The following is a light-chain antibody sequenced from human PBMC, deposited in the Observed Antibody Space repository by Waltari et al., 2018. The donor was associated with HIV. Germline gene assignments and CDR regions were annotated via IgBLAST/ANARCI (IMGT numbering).Light chain of an antibody. CDR3: CSYAGAYTVI. J-gene: IGLJ2*01. CDR1: SSDVGAYDY. CDR2: DVS. V-gene: IGLV2-11*01. Sequence: QSALTQPRSVSGSPGQSVTISCTGTSSDVGAYDYVSWYQQHPGKAPKLIIYDVSQRPSVVPDRFAGSKSGDTASLTISRLQGEDEAEYYCCSYAGAYTVILGGGTKLTVL.